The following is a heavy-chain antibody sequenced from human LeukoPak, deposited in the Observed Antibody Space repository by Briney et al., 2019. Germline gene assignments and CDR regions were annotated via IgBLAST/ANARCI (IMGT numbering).Heavy chain of an antibody. CDR1: GGSISSGSYY. Sequence: PSETLSLTCTVSGGSISSGSYYWSWIRQPAGKGLEWIGRIYTSGSTNYNPSLKSRVTMSVDTSKNQFSLKLSSVTAADTAVYYCARVKYDILTGYSWAEFDYWGQGTLVTVSS. D-gene: IGHD3-9*01. V-gene: IGHV4-61*02. J-gene: IGHJ4*02. CDR2: IYTSGST. CDR3: ARVKYDILTGYSWAEFDY.